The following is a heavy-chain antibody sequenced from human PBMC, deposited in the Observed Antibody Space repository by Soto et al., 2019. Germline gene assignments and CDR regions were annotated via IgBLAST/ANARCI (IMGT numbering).Heavy chain of an antibody. D-gene: IGHD3-3*01. CDR3: ARGSGPAGYNWFDP. J-gene: IGHJ5*02. Sequence: SETLSLTCTVSGGSISSGDYYWSWIRQPPGKGLEWIGYIYYSGSTYYNPSLKSRVTISVDTSKNQFSLKLSSVTAVDTAVYYCARGSGPAGYNWFDPWGQGTLVTVSS. V-gene: IGHV4-30-4*01. CDR2: IYYSGST. CDR1: GGSISSGDYY.